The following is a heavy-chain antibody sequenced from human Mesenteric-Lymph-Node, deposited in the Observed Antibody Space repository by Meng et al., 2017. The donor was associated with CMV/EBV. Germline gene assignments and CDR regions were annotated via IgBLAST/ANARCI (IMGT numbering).Heavy chain of an antibody. CDR3: ARQFSRGCCAGHSDY. J-gene: IGHJ4*02. V-gene: IGHV3-53*01. CDR2: IFGGGST. D-gene: IGHD4-23*01. CDR1: GFIVSSNY. Sequence: GESLKISCAASGFIVSSNYMSWVRQAPGKGLEWVSVIFGGGSTYHADSVKGRFTISRDNSKNSLYLQMTSLRAEETALYYCARQFSRGCCAGHSDYWGQGTLVTVSS.